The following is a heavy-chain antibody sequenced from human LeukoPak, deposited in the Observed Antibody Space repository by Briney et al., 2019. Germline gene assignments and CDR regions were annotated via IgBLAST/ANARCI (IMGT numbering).Heavy chain of an antibody. J-gene: IGHJ4*02. CDR3: ASRPRGSPYYFDY. CDR1: GGSISSSSYY. D-gene: IGHD3-10*01. CDR2: IYYSGST. Sequence: PSETLSLTCTVSGGSISSSSYYWGWIRQPPGKGLEWIGSIYYSGSTYYNPSLKSRVTISVDTSKNQFSLKLSSVTAADTAVYYCASRPRGSPYYFDYWGQGTLVTVSS. V-gene: IGHV4-39*07.